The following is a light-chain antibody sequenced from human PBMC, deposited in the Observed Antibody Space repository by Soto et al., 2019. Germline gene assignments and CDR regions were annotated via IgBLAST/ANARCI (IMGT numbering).Light chain of an antibody. CDR1: QGISHY. J-gene: IGKJ1*01. V-gene: IGKV1-27*01. CDR3: QKYNSAPWT. Sequence: DIEMTQSPSSLPASVGDRVTISCRASQGISHYLAWYQQKPGKVPKLLIYAASTLQSGVPSRFSGSGSGTDFTLTISSLQPEDVATYYCQKYNSAPWTFGQGTKVEIK. CDR2: AAS.